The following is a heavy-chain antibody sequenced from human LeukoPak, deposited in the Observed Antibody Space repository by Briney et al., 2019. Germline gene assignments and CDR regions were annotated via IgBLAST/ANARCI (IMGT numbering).Heavy chain of an antibody. CDR3: AREIHLDY. V-gene: IGHV3-30*03. J-gene: IGHJ4*02. CDR1: GFTFSTYA. CDR2: ISYDGSNK. Sequence: GGSLRLSCAASGFTFSTYAMHWVRQAPGKGLEWVAVISYDGSNKYYADSVKGRFTISRDNSKNTLYLQMNTLRAEDTAVYYCAREIHLDYWGQGTLVTVSS.